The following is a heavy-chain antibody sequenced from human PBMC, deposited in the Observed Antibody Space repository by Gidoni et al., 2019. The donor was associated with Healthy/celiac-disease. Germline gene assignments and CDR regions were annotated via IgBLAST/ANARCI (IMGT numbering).Heavy chain of an antibody. CDR2: IYYSGST. CDR3: ARGRVTDPRDYYFDY. Sequence: QVQLQESGPGRVKPSQTLSLTCTVSGGSISSGGYYWSWIRQHPGKGLEWIGYIYYSGSTYYNPSLKSLVTISVDTSKNQFSLKLSSVTAADTAVYYCARGRVTDPRDYYFDYWGQGTLVTVSS. J-gene: IGHJ4*02. V-gene: IGHV4-31*01. D-gene: IGHD2-21*02. CDR1: GGSISSGGYY.